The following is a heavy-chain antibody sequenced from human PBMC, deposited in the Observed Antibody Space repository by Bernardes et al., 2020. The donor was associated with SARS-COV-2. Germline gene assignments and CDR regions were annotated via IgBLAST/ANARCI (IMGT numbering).Heavy chain of an antibody. Sequence: ASTKAFCKASGYTFTGYYMHWVRQAPGQGLERMGWINPNSGGTNYAQKFQGRVTMTRDTSISTAYMELSRLRSDDTAVYYCAIPPTNYDRYAMDVWGQGTTVTRSS. J-gene: IGHJ6*02. V-gene: IGHV1-2*02. CDR2: INPNSGGT. D-gene: IGHD3-22*01. CDR3: AIPPTNYDRYAMDV. CDR1: GYTFTGYY.